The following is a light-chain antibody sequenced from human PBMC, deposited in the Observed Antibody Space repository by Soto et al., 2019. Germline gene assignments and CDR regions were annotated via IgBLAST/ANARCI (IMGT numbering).Light chain of an antibody. CDR3: QQYNGYGR. CDR1: QSISTW. Sequence: DIQMTQSPSTLSASVGDRVTITCRASQSISTWLAWYQQKPGKAPKLLIYKASSLESGVPSRFSGSGSGTEFTLNISGLQPDDFATYYCQQYNGYGRFGQGTK. J-gene: IGKJ2*03. V-gene: IGKV1-5*03. CDR2: KAS.